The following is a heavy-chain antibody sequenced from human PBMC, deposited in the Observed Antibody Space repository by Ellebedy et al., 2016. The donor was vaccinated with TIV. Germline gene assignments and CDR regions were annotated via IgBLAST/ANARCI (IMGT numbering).Heavy chain of an antibody. J-gene: IGHJ6*02. CDR1: GGSISSYY. Sequence: SETLSLTXTVSGGSISSYYWSWIRQPPGKGLEWIGYIYYSGSTNYNPSLKSRVTISVDTSKNQFSLKLSSVTAADTAVYYCARGLGYSYGLVYYYYGMDVWGQGTTVTVSS. V-gene: IGHV4-59*12. CDR3: ARGLGYSYGLVYYYYGMDV. D-gene: IGHD5-18*01. CDR2: IYYSGST.